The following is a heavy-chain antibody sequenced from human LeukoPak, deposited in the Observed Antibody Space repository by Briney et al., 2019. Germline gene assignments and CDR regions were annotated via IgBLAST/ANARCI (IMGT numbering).Heavy chain of an antibody. Sequence: SQTLSLTCAISGDSVSSNSAAWNWIRQSPSRGLEWLGRTYYRSKWYNDYAVSVKSRITINPDTSKNQFSLQLNSVTPEDTAVYYCARDLREYDSSGYYWLFDYWGQGTLVTVSS. CDR3: ARDLREYDSSGYYWLFDY. D-gene: IGHD3-22*01. CDR1: GDSVSSNSAA. V-gene: IGHV6-1*01. CDR2: TYYRSKWYN. J-gene: IGHJ4*02.